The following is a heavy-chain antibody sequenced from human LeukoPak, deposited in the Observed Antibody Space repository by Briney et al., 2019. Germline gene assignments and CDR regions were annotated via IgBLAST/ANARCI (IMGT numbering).Heavy chain of an antibody. CDR3: ARVAVDSSSLTWNWFDP. CDR1: GGSISSYY. D-gene: IGHD6-13*01. J-gene: IGHJ5*02. CDR2: NYYSGST. Sequence: SETLSLTCTVSGGSISSYYWSWIRQPPGKGLEWIGYNYYSGSTNYNPSLKSRVTISVDRSKDQFSLKLSSVTAADTAVYYCARVAVDSSSLTWNWFDPWGQGTLVTVSS. V-gene: IGHV4-59*12.